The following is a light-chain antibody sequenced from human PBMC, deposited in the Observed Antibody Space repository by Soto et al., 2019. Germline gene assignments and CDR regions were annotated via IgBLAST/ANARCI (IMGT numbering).Light chain of an antibody. V-gene: IGKV3-20*01. CDR2: GAS. CDR1: QSVSSNF. CDR3: QQYGSSIT. Sequence: EIVMTQSPGTLSLSPGERATLSCRASQSVSSNFLAWYQQRPGQAPRLLMDGASSRAAGIPDRFSGSGSGTDFTLTISRLEPEDFAVYYCQQYGSSITFGQGTRLEIK. J-gene: IGKJ5*01.